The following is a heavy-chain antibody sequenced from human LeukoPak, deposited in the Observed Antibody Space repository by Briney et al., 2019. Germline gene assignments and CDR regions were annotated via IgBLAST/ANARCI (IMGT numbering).Heavy chain of an antibody. CDR3: ARSRGYGVTGGMDV. D-gene: IGHD6-25*01. V-gene: IGHV4-59*01. J-gene: IGHJ6*02. CDR1: GGSISSYY. Sequence: SETLSLTCSVSGGSISSYYWTWIRQPPGKGLEWIGYIYYTGSTNYNPSLKSRVTMSVDTSKNQFSLRLSSVTAADTAVYYCARSRGYGVTGGMDVWGQGTTVTVSS. CDR2: IYYTGST.